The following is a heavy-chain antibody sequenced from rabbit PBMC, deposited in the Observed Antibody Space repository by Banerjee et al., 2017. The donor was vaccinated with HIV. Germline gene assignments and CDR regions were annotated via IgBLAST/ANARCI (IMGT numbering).Heavy chain of an antibody. Sequence: QEQLEETGGGLVQPGGSLTLSCKASGFDFSDYYLSWVRQAPGKGLEWIGCINTSSGNIVYATWAKGRFTISKTSSTTVTLQMTSLTAADTATYFCARDLAGVIGWNFDLWGPGTLVTVS. V-gene: IGHV1S45*01. CDR3: ARDLAGVIGWNFDL. CDR2: INTSSGNI. J-gene: IGHJ4*01. CDR1: GFDFSDYYL. D-gene: IGHD4-1*01.